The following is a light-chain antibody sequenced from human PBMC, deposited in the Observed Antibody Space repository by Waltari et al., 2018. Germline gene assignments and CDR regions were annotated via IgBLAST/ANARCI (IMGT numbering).Light chain of an antibody. V-gene: IGKV3-20*01. Sequence: SCRASQSVSRFLAWYQQKPGQAPRLHIYGASTRATGIPDRFSGSGSGTDFSLTISRLEPEDFAVYYCQKYDRLPATFGQGTKVEIK. J-gene: IGKJ1*01. CDR3: QKYDRLPAT. CDR1: QSVSRF. CDR2: GAS.